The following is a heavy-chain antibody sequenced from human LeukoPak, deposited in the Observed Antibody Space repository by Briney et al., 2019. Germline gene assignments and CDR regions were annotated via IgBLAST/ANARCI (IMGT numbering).Heavy chain of an antibody. D-gene: IGHD2-15*01. V-gene: IGHV3-21*01. CDR3: ARDRESYCTGGSCYSTGDY. CDR1: GFTFSSYS. Sequence: GGSLRLSCAASGFTFSSYSMNWVRQAPGKGLEWVSSISSSSSYIYYADSVKGRFTMSRDNAKNSLYLQMNSLRAEDTAVYYCARDRESYCTGGSCYSTGDYWGQGTLVPVYS. CDR2: ISSSSSYI. J-gene: IGHJ4*02.